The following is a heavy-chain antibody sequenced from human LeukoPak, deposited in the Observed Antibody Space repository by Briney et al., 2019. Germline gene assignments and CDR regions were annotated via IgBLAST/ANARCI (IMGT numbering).Heavy chain of an antibody. V-gene: IGHV3-23*01. D-gene: IGHD6-19*01. CDR1: GFTFSSYS. J-gene: IGHJ4*02. CDR2: ISGSGGNT. Sequence: GGSLRLSCAASGFTFSSYSMNWVRQAPGKGLEWVSVISGSGGNTYNRDSVEGRFTVSRDNSKNTVFLQMNSLRADDTAVYYCARLDASGLDYWGQGTLVTVSS. CDR3: ARLDASGLDY.